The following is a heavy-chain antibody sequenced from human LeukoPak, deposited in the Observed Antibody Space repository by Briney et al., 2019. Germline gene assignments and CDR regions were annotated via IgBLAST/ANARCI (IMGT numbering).Heavy chain of an antibody. CDR1: GYTFTSYD. V-gene: IGHV1-8*01. CDR2: MNPNSGNT. CDR3: AKTEYSSPSEASYYYYYYMDV. J-gene: IGHJ6*03. Sequence: ASVKVSCKASGYTFTSYDINWVRQATGQGLEWMGWMNPNSGNTGYAQKFQGRVTMTRNTSISTAYMELSSLRSEDTAVYYCAKTEYSSPSEASYYYYYYMDVWGKGTTVTVSS. D-gene: IGHD6-6*01.